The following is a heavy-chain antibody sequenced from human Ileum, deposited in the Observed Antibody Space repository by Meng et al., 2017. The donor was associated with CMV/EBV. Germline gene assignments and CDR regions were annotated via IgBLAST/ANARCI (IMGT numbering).Heavy chain of an antibody. Sequence: CAASGFTFSDYYMSWIRQAPGKGPEWVSYISGGGSAIYYADSVKGRFTISRDNAKNSLYLQMNSLTAEDTAVYYCARDPRNKGLDPWGQGTLVTVSS. J-gene: IGHJ5*02. CDR2: ISGGGSAI. CDR3: ARDPRNKGLDP. CDR1: GFTFSDYY. V-gene: IGHV3-11*01. D-gene: IGHD1-14*01.